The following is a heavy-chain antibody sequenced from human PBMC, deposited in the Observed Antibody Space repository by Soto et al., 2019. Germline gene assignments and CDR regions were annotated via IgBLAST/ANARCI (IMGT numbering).Heavy chain of an antibody. CDR3: AGSFGGKPIGLNNRGMGFGP. V-gene: IGHV1-69*06. CDR1: GGTFSSFD. J-gene: IGHJ5*02. Sequence: QVHLVQSGAEVKKPGSSVRVSCKASGGTFSSFDITWVRQAPGEGLEWLGGIVPLFGRADYAQNFQGRVTISGDKSTGTAFFEKSNLGRDHQAVYFLAGSFGGKPIGLNNRGMGFGPWGPGTLITVSS. CDR2: IVPLFGRA. D-gene: IGHD3-16*01.